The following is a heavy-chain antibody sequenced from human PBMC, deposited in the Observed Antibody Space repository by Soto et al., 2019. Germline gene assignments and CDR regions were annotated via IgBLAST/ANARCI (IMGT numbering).Heavy chain of an antibody. V-gene: IGHV1-18*01. CDR3: AREHSRSWYVWFDP. CDR1: GYSFTSYG. J-gene: IGHJ5*02. D-gene: IGHD6-13*01. Sequence: ASVKVSCKASGYSFTSYGISWVRQAPGQGLEWMGWISAYNGNTNYAQKLQGRVTMTTDTSTSTAYMELTSLRSDDTAVYYCAREHSRSWYVWFDPWGQGTLVTVSS. CDR2: ISAYNGNT.